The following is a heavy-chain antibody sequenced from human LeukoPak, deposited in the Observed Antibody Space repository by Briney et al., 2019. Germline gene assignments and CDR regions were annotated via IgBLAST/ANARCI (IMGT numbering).Heavy chain of an antibody. V-gene: IGHV4-61*05. CDR1: GGSISSSSYY. CDR3: AAHAGYSSGWYRTDWYFDL. J-gene: IGHJ2*01. Sequence: SETLSLTCTVSGGSISSSSYYWGWIRQPPGKGLEWIGYIYYSGSTNYNPSLKSRVTISVDTSKNQFSLKLSSVTAADTAVYYCAAHAGYSSGWYRTDWYFDLWGRGTLVTVSS. CDR2: IYYSGST. D-gene: IGHD6-19*01.